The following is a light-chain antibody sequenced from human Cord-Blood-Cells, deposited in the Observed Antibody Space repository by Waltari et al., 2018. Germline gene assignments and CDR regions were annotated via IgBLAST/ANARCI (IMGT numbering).Light chain of an antibody. Sequence: DIHVTPPPSPLSASVGDIVNFTCEASKGICNYLAWFQQKPGKAPKSLIYAASSLQSGVPSKFSGSGSGTDFTLTISSLQPEDFATYYCQQYNSYPYTFGQGTKLEIK. V-gene: IGKV1-16*02. CDR3: QQYNSYPYT. CDR2: AAS. CDR1: KGICNY. J-gene: IGKJ2*01.